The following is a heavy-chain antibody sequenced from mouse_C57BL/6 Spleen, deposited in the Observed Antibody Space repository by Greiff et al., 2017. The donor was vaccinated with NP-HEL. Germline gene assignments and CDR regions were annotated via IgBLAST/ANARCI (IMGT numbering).Heavy chain of an antibody. Sequence: VQRVESGAELVRPGASVTLSCKASGYTFTDYEMHWVKQTPVHGLEWIGAIDPETGGTAYNQKFKGKAILTADKSSSTAYMELRSLTSEDSAVYYCTSWDYWGQGTTLTVSS. CDR3: TSWDY. CDR2: IDPETGGT. J-gene: IGHJ2*01. CDR1: GYTFTDYE. V-gene: IGHV1-15*01.